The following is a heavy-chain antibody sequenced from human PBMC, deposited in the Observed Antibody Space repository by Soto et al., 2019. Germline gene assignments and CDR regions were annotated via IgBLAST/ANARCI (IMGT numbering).Heavy chain of an antibody. D-gene: IGHD5-12*01. CDR1: GFTFTNYP. Sequence: QVQLVQSGAEVKKPGASVKVSCKASGFTFTNYPFHWVRQAPGQRLEWMGWVNGGNGQTKYSQKFQGRVTITRDTSTSTAYMKLSSLRSEDTAVYYCAIQSGGVVYWRQGTLVTVSS. CDR3: AIQSGGVVY. J-gene: IGHJ4*02. CDR2: VNGGNGQT. V-gene: IGHV1-3*01.